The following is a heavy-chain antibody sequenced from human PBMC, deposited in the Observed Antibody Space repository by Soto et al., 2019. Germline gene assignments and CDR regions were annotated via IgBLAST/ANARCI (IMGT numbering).Heavy chain of an antibody. CDR1: GITFSNHD. CDR3: ARETGYSNGFDAFDI. D-gene: IGHD5-18*01. CDR2: IGNGGAT. V-gene: IGHV3-13*01. Sequence: GGSLRLSCAASGITFSNHDMNWVRQVTGKGLEWVSGIGNGGATYYTDSVKGRFTISRENAKNSLYLQMNSLRVEDTAVYYCARETGYSNGFDAFDIWGQGTKVTVSS. J-gene: IGHJ3*02.